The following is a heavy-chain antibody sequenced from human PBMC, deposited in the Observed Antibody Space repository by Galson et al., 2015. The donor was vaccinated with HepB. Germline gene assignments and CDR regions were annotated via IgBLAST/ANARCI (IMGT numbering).Heavy chain of an antibody. Sequence: RLSCAASGXAFGNYGMHWVRQAPGKGLEWXXLIWKDGSNKHYADSLKGRFRISRDNTKNTLFLEAGSLRAEDTAVYYCATEDATITAAAPEYWGQGVLVTVSS. J-gene: IGHJ4*02. D-gene: IGHD6-25*01. CDR1: GXAFGNYG. CDR3: ATEDATITAAAPEY. CDR2: IWKDGSNK. V-gene: IGHV3-33*03.